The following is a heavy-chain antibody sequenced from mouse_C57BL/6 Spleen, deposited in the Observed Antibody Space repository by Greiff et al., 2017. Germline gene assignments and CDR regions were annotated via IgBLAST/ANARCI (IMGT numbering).Heavy chain of an antibody. CDR3: ARTDYYGSSYLGYFDV. Sequence: QVQLQQSGPGLVAPSQSLSITCTVSGFSLTSYAISWVRQPPGKGLEWLGVIWTGGGTNYNSALKSRLSISKDNSKSQVFLKMNSLQTDDTARYYCARTDYYGSSYLGYFDVWGTGTTVTVSS. D-gene: IGHD1-1*01. CDR1: GFSLTSYA. V-gene: IGHV2-9-1*01. CDR2: IWTGGGT. J-gene: IGHJ1*03.